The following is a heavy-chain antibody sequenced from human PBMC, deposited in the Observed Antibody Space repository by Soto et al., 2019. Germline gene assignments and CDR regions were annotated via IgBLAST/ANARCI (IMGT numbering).Heavy chain of an antibody. CDR1: GYTFIGYH. CDR3: ARRFSIGDSHYKTVDD. CDR2: IHPRPDAR. J-gene: IGHJ4*01. V-gene: IGHV1-2*02. D-gene: IGHD2-21*02. Sequence: GASVKVSCKVPGYTFIGYHIHWVRQAPGQGLEWVVCIHPRPDARTYAQNFQGSVCVTRDASISTAYVELSGLRAGDTAVYFCARRFSIGDSHYKTVDDWGHGTPVTVSS.